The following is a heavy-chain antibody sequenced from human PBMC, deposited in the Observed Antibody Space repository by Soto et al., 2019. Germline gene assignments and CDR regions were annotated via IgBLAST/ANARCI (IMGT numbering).Heavy chain of an antibody. CDR1: GGSFSGYY. J-gene: IGHJ5*02. CDR2: INHSGST. V-gene: IGHV4-34*01. Sequence: SETLSLTCAVYGGSFSGYYWSWIRQPPGKGLEWIGEINHSGSTNYNPSLKSRVTISVDTSKNQFSLKLSSVTAADTAVYYCARRGSGSYPNWFDPWGQGTLVTVS. D-gene: IGHD3-10*01. CDR3: ARRGSGSYPNWFDP.